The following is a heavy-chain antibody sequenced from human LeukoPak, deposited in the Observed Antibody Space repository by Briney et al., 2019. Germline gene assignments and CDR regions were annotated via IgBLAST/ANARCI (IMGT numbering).Heavy chain of an antibody. CDR3: ARQNAAGDLDY. V-gene: IGHV4-39*01. D-gene: IGHD6-13*01. Sequence: SETLSLTCTVSGVSVSSSSYYWDWIRQPPGKGLEWIGTIYYSGSTYYNPSLKSRVTISVDTSKNHFSLQVSSVTAADTAVYYCARQNAAGDLDYWGQGTLVTVSS. J-gene: IGHJ4*02. CDR1: GVSVSSSSYY. CDR2: IYYSGST.